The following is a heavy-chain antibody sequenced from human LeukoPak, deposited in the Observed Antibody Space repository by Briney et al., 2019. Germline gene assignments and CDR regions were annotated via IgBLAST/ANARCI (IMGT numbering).Heavy chain of an antibody. J-gene: IGHJ4*02. CDR2: IKQDGSEK. D-gene: IGHD3-3*01. V-gene: IGHV3-7*01. CDR1: GFTFSSYW. CDR3: ARVGGYDFWSGYYIDY. Sequence: GGSLRLSCAASGFTFSSYWMSWVRQAPGKGLEWVANIKQDGSEKYYVDSVKGRFTISRDNAKNSLYLQMNSLRDEDTAVYYCARVGGYDFWSGYYIDYWGQGTLVTVSS.